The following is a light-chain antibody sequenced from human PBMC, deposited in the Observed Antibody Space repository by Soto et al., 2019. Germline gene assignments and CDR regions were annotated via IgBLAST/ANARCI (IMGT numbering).Light chain of an antibody. CDR3: QYCDSPPT. CDR2: GVS. V-gene: IGKV3-20*01. J-gene: IGKJ5*01. Sequence: EIVLTQSPGTLSLSPGERATLSCGASQSISSGHLAWYQQRPGQAPRLRMYGVSSRASGIPDRFRGSGSGTDFTLTITRLEPEDFAVYSCQYCDSPPTFGQGTRLELK. CDR1: QSISSGH.